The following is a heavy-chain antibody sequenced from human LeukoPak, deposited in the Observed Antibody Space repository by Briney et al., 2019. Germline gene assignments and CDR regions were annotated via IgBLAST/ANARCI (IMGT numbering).Heavy chain of an antibody. CDR1: GGSISSYY. Sequence: SETLSLTCTVSGGSISSYYWSWIRQPPGKGLEWIGYIYYSGSTNYNPSLKSRVTISVDTSKNQFSLKLSSVTAADTAVYYCARDRTTVVTGSYYYYYGMDVWGQGTTVTVSS. J-gene: IGHJ6*02. CDR3: ARDRTTVVTGSYYYYYGMDV. V-gene: IGHV4-59*01. CDR2: IYYSGST. D-gene: IGHD4-23*01.